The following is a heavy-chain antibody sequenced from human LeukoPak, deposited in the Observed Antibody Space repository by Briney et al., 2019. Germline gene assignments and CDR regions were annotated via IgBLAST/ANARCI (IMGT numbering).Heavy chain of an antibody. Sequence: RGASVTVSCTASGYTFTSYDINWVRQATGQGLGWMGWMNPNSGNTGYAQKFQGRVTMTRNTSISTAYMELSSLRSEDTAVYYCARGGRPGIAVANWFDPWGQGTLVTVSS. CDR1: GYTFTSYD. V-gene: IGHV1-8*01. D-gene: IGHD6-19*01. CDR2: MNPNSGNT. CDR3: ARGGRPGIAVANWFDP. J-gene: IGHJ5*02.